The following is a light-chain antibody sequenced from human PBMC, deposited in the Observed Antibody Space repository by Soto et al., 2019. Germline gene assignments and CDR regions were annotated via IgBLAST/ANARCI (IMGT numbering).Light chain of an antibody. CDR2: RNN. V-gene: IGLV1-47*01. Sequence: QSVLTQPPSASGTPGQRVTISCSGSSSNIGSNYVYWYQQLPGTAPKLLIYRNNQRPSGVPDRFSGSKSGTSASLAISGLRPEDEADYYCAAWDDILSGWVFGGGTKLTVL. J-gene: IGLJ3*02. CDR3: AAWDDILSGWV. CDR1: SSNIGSNY.